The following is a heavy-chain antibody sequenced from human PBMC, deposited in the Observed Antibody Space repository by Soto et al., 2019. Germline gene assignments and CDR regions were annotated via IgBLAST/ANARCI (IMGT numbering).Heavy chain of an antibody. J-gene: IGHJ6*01. CDR3: ARASQVVTDV. CDR1: RGSITSSSYY. D-gene: IGHD3-22*01. V-gene: IGHV4-39*01. CDR2: IFDXAST. Sequence: XXTLSLTCTVSRGSITSSSYYWGWIRQPPGSGLGSTXTIFDXASTYHTTSLXXRPTIHAXXHKTPCSPTLTSVTAAHTAVYYCARASQVVTDVCGQGTTVTVSS.